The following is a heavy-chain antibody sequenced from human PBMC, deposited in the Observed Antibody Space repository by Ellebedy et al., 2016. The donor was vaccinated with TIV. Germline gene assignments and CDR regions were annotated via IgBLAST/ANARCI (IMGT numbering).Heavy chain of an antibody. CDR1: GFTFSNYW. J-gene: IGHJ2*01. CDR3: ARRYFDL. Sequence: GGSLRLSXAASGFTFSNYWMAWVRQAPGKGLEWVANIKQDGSEKYYVDSVKGRFTISRDNAKNSLYLQMNSLGAEDTAVYYCARRYFDLWGRGTLVTVSS. V-gene: IGHV3-7*01. CDR2: IKQDGSEK.